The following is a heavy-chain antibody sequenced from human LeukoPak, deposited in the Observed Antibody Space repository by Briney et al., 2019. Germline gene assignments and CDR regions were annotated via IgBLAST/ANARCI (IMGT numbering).Heavy chain of an antibody. D-gene: IGHD1-26*01. CDR3: AKDPESVHSGSYGY. V-gene: IGHV3-23*01. Sequence: GGSLRLSCAASGFTFHNYVMSWVRQAPGKGLEWVSLISGSGATTYYADSVKGRLTISRDNSKNTLYLQMNSLRAEDTAVYYCAKDPESVHSGSYGYWGQGTLVTVSS. CDR1: GFTFHNYV. J-gene: IGHJ4*02. CDR2: ISGSGATT.